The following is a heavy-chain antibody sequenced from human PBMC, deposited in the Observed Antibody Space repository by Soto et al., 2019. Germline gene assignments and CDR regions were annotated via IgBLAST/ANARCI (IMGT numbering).Heavy chain of an antibody. V-gene: IGHV3-74*01. CDR1: GFTFSSYW. CDR2: INSDGSST. Sequence: VPLVESGGNLIQPGGSLRLSCAASGFTFSSYWMHWVRQAPGKGLVWVSRINSDGSSTSYVDSVKGRFTISRDNAKNTLYLQMNSLSVEDTAVYYCARRGQEGPGLAHWGQGTLVTVSS. J-gene: IGHJ5*02. CDR3: ARRGQEGPGLAH.